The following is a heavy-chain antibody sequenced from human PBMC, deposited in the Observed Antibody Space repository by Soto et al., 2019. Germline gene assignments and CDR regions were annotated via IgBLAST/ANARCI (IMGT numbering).Heavy chain of an antibody. CDR1: GFPFSGYY. D-gene: IGHD6-19*01. Sequence: PGGSLRLSCAASGFPFSGYYMSLIRQSPGKGLEWISYITSNGRAMSYADSVKGRFTISRDNAANSLYLQMNSLRVEDTAFYYCAREVSGSYSTFDSCGQGIRVTVSS. V-gene: IGHV3-11*01. J-gene: IGHJ4*02. CDR3: AREVSGSYSTFDS. CDR2: ITSNGRAM.